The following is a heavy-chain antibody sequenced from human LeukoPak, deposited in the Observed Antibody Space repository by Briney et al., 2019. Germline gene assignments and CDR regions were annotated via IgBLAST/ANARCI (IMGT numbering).Heavy chain of an antibody. CDR1: GFTFRNYV. CDR2: TSSDLNVK. Sequence: PGGSLRLSCAASGFTFRNYVIHWVRQAPGKGLEWVAVTSSDLNVKLYADSVKGRFTISRDNSRSTLYLQMNSLRPEDTAFYYCAREGYYGSGSPPSLYFDYWGQGTLVTVSS. D-gene: IGHD3-10*01. V-gene: IGHV3-30-3*01. J-gene: IGHJ4*02. CDR3: AREGYYGSGSPPSLYFDY.